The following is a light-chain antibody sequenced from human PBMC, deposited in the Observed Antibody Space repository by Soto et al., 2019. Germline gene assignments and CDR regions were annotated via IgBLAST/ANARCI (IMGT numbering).Light chain of an antibody. J-gene: IGKJ3*01. CDR1: QSVSTY. V-gene: IGKV3-11*01. Sequence: EIVLSQSPATLSLSPGERATLSCRASQSVSTYLAWYQQKPGPAPRLLIYDASNRATGSPARFSGSGSGTDFTLTISSLEPEDFAVYYCQLRNNWPPEVTFGPGTKVDIK. CDR2: DAS. CDR3: QLRNNWPPEVT.